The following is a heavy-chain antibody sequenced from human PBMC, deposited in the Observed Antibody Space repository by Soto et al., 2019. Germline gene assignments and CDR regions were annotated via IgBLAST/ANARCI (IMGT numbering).Heavy chain of an antibody. CDR3: VRGKYYFDY. V-gene: IGHV1-8*01. CDR1: GYTFTSYD. Sequence: QVQLVQSGADVKKPGASVKVSCKASGYTFTSYDINWVRQATGQGLEWMGWMNPSSGNTGYAQKFQGRVTMTRNTSLSTAYMELSSLEDTAVYYCVRGKYYFDYWGQGALVTVYS. CDR2: MNPSSGNT. J-gene: IGHJ4*02.